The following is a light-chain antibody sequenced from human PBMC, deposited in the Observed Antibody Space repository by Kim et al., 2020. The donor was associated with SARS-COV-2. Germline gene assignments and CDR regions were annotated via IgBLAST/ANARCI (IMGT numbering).Light chain of an antibody. CDR1: QSINAY. Sequence: DIQMTQSPSSLAASVGDRVTITCRASQSINAYLNWYQQKPGKAPKLLIYAASTLHSGVPSRFSGSGSGTDFTLTITSLQPEDFATYYCQQSQTAPLLTFGGGTKVDIK. V-gene: IGKV1-39*01. CDR3: QQSQTAPLLT. J-gene: IGKJ4*01. CDR2: AAS.